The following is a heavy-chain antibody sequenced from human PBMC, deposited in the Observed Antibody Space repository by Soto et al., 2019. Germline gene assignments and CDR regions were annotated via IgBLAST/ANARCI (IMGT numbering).Heavy chain of an antibody. Sequence: ASVKVSCKASRYTFSTYAIHWVRQAPGQSLEWMGWINAGNGNTKYSQKFQGRVTITRDTSANTAYMELSSLRSEDTAVYYCARDGAVAGGINFDYWGRGTLVTVSS. CDR1: RYTFSTYA. CDR2: INAGNGNT. D-gene: IGHD6-19*01. CDR3: ARDGAVAGGINFDY. J-gene: IGHJ4*02. V-gene: IGHV1-3*01.